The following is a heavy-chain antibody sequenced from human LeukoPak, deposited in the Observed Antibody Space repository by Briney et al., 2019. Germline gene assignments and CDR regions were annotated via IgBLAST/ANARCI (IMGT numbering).Heavy chain of an antibody. D-gene: IGHD3-22*01. CDR1: GFTFSSYW. CDR2: IKQDGSEK. J-gene: IGHJ3*02. CDR3: ARGPYYDSSGYYRGGVFYI. Sequence: GGSLRLSCAASGFTFSSYWMSWVRQAPGKGLEWVANIKQDGSEKYYVDSVKGRFTISRDNAKNSLYLQMNSLRAEDTAVYYCARGPYYDSSGYYRGGVFYIWGQGKMVTVSS. V-gene: IGHV3-7*05.